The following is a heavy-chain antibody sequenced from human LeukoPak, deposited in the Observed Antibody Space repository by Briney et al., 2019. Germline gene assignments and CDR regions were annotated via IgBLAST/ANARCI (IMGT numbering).Heavy chain of an antibody. CDR3: ARQYGVIEAFDY. CDR1: DGSVSSGNLC. V-gene: IGHV4-61*01. D-gene: IGHD4-17*01. CDR2: VYYIGNT. Sequence: PSETLSLTCTVSDGSVSSGNLCWSCIRQPPGKGLEWIGYVYYIGNTNYNPSLESRVTMSIDTSTNQFSLKLTSVTAADTAVYYCARQYGVIEAFDYWGQGTLVTVSS. J-gene: IGHJ4*02.